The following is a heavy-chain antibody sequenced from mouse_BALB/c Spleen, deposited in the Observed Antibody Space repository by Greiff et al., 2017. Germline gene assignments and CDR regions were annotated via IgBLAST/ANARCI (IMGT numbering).Heavy chain of an antibody. CDR2: INSNGGST. CDR1: GFTFSSYG. Sequence: EVKLVESGGGLVQPGGSLKLSCAASGFTFSSYGMSWVRQTPDKRLELVATINSNGGSTYYPDSVKGRFTISRDNAKNTLYLQMSSLKSEDTAMYYCARDETMTGSYAMDDWGQGTSVTVSS. CDR3: ARDETMTGSYAMDD. J-gene: IGHJ4*01. D-gene: IGHD2-4*01. V-gene: IGHV5-6-3*01.